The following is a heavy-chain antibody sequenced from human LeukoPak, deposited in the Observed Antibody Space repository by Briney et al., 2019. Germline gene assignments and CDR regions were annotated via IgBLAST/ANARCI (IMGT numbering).Heavy chain of an antibody. CDR3: ARLEITTVTTSDY. J-gene: IGHJ4*02. V-gene: IGHV1-69*01. CDR1: GGTFSSYA. Sequence: SVKVSCKASGGTFSSYAISWARQAPGQGLEWMGGIIPIFVTANYAQKFQGRVTITADESTSTAYMELSSLRSEDTAVYYCARLEITTVTTSDYWGQGTLVTVSS. D-gene: IGHD4-17*01. CDR2: IIPIFVTA.